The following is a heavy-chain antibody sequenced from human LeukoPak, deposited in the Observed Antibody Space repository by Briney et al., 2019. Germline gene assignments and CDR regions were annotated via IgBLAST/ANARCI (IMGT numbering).Heavy chain of an antibody. J-gene: IGHJ4*02. D-gene: IGHD6-19*01. CDR3: AAYSSGWFPGG. CDR1: GFTFSSYA. Sequence: GGSLRLSCAASGFTFSSYATHWVRQAPGKGLEWVAVISYDGSNKYYADSVKGRFTISRDNSKNTLYLQMNSLRAEDTAVYYCAAYSSGWFPGGWGQGTLVTVSS. V-gene: IGHV3-30-3*01. CDR2: ISYDGSNK.